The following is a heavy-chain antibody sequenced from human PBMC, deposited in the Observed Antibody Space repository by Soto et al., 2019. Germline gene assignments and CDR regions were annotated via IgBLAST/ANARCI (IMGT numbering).Heavy chain of an antibody. CDR1: GGSISIYS. Sequence: PSETLSLTCTVSGGSISIYSWNWIRQPPGKGLEWIGYIYYTGSTNYNPSLKSRVTISLDTSKNQFSLKLSSVTAADTAVYYCAREPRQGDGIYYFDSWSQGTLVTVSS. D-gene: IGHD2-21*02. J-gene: IGHJ4*02. V-gene: IGHV4-59*01. CDR2: IYYTGST. CDR3: AREPRQGDGIYYFDS.